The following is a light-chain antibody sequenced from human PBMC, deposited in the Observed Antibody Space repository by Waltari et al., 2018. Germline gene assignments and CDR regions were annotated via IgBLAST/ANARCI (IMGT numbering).Light chain of an antibody. Sequence: QSALTQPRSVSGSPGQSVTIPCTGPSNDVGGYNYVSWYQQHPGKAPKLMIYDVSKRPSGVPDRFSASKSGNTASLTISGLQAEDEADYYCCSYAGSYTVVFGGGTKLTVL. CDR2: DVS. CDR3: CSYAGSYTVV. J-gene: IGLJ2*01. V-gene: IGLV2-11*01. CDR1: SNDVGGYNY.